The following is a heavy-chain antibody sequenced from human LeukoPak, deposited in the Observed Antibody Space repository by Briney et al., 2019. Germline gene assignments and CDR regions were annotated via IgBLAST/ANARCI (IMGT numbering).Heavy chain of an antibody. J-gene: IGHJ4*02. V-gene: IGHV3-7*01. CDR3: AKSLDY. Sequence: GGSLRLSXAASGFTFSTSWMDWVRQAPGKGLEWVANIKQDGSETYYVDSAKGRFTISRDNAKNSLYLRMDSLRVDDTAIYYCAKSLDYWGQGTLVTVSS. CDR2: IKQDGSET. CDR1: GFTFSTSW.